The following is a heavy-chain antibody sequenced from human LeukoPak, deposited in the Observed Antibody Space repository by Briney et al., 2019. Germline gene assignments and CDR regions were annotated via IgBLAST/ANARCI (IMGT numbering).Heavy chain of an antibody. Sequence: ASVKVSCKASGYTFTSYYTLWVRQAPGQGLEWMGIINPSGGSTIYAQKFQGRVTMTRDTSTSTVYMELSSLRSEDTAVYYCARDIRESFSYDSSGFDYWGQGTLVTVSS. CDR1: GYTFTSYY. J-gene: IGHJ4*02. D-gene: IGHD3-22*01. V-gene: IGHV1-46*01. CDR2: INPSGGST. CDR3: ARDIRESFSYDSSGFDY.